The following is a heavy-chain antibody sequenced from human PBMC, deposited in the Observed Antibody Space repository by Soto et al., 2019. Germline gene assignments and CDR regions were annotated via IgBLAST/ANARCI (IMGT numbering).Heavy chain of an antibody. CDR1: GFRFSDYY. CDR3: VRSKLRVGDAFDI. Sequence: ESGGGLVEPGGSLRLSCAASGFRFSDYYMSWVRQAPGKGLEWISYISNSGTNTLYADSVKGRFTISRDNTKNSLFLQMSSLRAEDTAVFYCVRSKLRVGDAFDIWGQGETVTVSS. CDR2: ISNSGTNT. V-gene: IGHV3-11*01. J-gene: IGHJ3*02. D-gene: IGHD3-16*01.